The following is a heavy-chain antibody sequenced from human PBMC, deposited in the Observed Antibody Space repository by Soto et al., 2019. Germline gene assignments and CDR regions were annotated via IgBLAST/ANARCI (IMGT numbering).Heavy chain of an antibody. CDR1: GGSVSSADWN. V-gene: IGHV4-30-4*08. CDR2: IYEGGRT. Sequence: SETLSLTCTVSGGSVSSADWNWSWIRQTPGKGLEWIGHIYEGGRTYSNPSLMSRATISLDTSKNSLYLQMNSLRAEDTAVYYCAKDGGYSYGPYDYWGQGTLVTVSS. D-gene: IGHD5-18*01. J-gene: IGHJ4*02. CDR3: AKDGGYSYGPYDY.